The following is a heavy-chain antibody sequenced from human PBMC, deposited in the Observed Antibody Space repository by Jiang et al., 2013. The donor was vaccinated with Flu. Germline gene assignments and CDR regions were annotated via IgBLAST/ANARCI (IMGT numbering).Heavy chain of an antibody. Sequence: CEASGYTFTNYAIHWVRQAPGQRLEWMGWVNPSYGNTKYSQKFQGRVTITRDTSASTAYMEMRSLRREDTAVYYCVRMPYGDYDCWYFDLWGRGTLVTVSS. CDR1: GYTFTNYA. V-gene: IGHV1-3*01. D-gene: IGHD4-17*01. J-gene: IGHJ2*01. CDR3: VRMPYGDYDCWYFDL. CDR2: VNPSYGNT.